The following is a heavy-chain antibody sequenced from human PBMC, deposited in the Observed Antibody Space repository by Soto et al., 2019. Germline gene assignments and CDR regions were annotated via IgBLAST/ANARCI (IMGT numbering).Heavy chain of an antibody. Sequence: PSETLSLTCTVSGGSISSSSYYWGWIRQPPGKGLEWIGSIYYSGSTYYNPSLKSRVTISVDTSKNQFSLKLSSVTAADTAVYYCAVPPNYYDSSGYKNWFDPWGQGTLVTVS. CDR3: AVPPNYYDSSGYKNWFDP. D-gene: IGHD3-22*01. V-gene: IGHV4-39*01. CDR2: IYYSGST. J-gene: IGHJ5*02. CDR1: GGSISSSSYY.